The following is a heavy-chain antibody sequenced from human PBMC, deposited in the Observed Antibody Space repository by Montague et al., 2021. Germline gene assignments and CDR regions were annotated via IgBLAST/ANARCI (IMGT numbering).Heavy chain of an antibody. CDR1: GGSISGSPFY. D-gene: IGHD3-10*01. V-gene: IGHV4-39*01. Sequence: SETLSLTCTVSGGSISGSPFYWGWIRQSPGKGLEWIGSNYYRGNTYYNPSLKSRVSLSIDTSKNQFSLKMNSVTAADTAVYYCARAGPRTYGGDSLDYWGQGALVTVSS. CDR3: ARAGPRTYGGDSLDY. CDR2: NYYRGNT. J-gene: IGHJ4*02.